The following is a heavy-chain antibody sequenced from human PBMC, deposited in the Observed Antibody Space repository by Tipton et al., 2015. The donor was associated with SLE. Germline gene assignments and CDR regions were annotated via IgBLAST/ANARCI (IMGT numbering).Heavy chain of an antibody. D-gene: IGHD3-16*01. CDR3: ARERGERYTSRIDL. V-gene: IGHV4-31*03. J-gene: IGHJ5*02. CDR2: IYYSGST. CDR1: GGSISSGGYY. Sequence: LRLSCTVSGGSISSGGYYWSWLRQLPGEGLEWIGYIYYSGSTFYNPSLKSRVSISVDRSNNQFSLKLNSVTAADTAVYYCARERGERYTSRIDLWGQGTLVTVSS.